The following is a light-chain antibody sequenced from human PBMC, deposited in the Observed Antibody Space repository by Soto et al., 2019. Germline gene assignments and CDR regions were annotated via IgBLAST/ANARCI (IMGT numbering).Light chain of an antibody. CDR2: GAS. CDR1: QTVSSN. J-gene: IGKJ4*01. V-gene: IGKV3-15*01. Sequence: EIVMTQSPATLSVSPGGRATLSCRASQTVSSNLAWYQQKPGQAPRLLIYGASTRATGIPARFSGSGSGTEFTLSISSLQSEDFAVYYCQQYNNWPLTFGGGTQVEIK. CDR3: QQYNNWPLT.